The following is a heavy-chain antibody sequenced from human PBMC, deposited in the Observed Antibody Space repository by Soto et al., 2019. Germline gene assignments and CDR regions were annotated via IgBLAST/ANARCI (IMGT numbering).Heavy chain of an antibody. Sequence: ASVKVSCKASGYTFTSYDINWGRQATGQGLEWMGWMNPNSGNTGYAQKFQGRVTMTRNTSISTAYMELSSLRSEDTAVYYCARYCSSTSCYTVGDYYYGMDVWGQGTTVTISS. V-gene: IGHV1-8*01. J-gene: IGHJ6*02. CDR1: GYTFTSYD. CDR3: ARYCSSTSCYTVGDYYYGMDV. D-gene: IGHD2-2*02. CDR2: MNPNSGNT.